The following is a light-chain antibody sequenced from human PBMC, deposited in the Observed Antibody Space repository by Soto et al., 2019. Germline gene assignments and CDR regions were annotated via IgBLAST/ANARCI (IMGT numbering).Light chain of an antibody. V-gene: IGKV3-15*01. J-gene: IGKJ4*01. CDR3: QQYHNWPPGLT. Sequence: EVVMTQSPATLSVSPGERVTLSCTASQSVSGNLAWYQQKPGQASRLLIHGASTRATDIPARFSGSGSGTEFTLTITSLQSEDFAVYYCQQYHNWPPGLTFGGGTKV. CDR2: GAS. CDR1: QSVSGN.